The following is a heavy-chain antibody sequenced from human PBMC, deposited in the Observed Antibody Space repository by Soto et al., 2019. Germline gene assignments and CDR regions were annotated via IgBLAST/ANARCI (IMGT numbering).Heavy chain of an antibody. CDR1: GFTFTHYA. CDR3: AKVPWGSSRTGGFDY. J-gene: IGHJ4*02. CDR2: ITGTDNT. D-gene: IGHD6-6*01. Sequence: EVQLLESGGDLVQPGGSLRLSCVVSGFTFTHYAMNWVRKAPGKGLEWVSAITGTDNTYYADSVQGRFTISRDSFESTIYLQMNSLKAEDTAVYYCAKVPWGSSRTGGFDYWGQGTLVTVSS. V-gene: IGHV3-23*01.